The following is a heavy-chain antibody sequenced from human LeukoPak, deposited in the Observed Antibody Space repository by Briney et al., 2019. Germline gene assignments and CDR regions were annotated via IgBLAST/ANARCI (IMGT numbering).Heavy chain of an antibody. CDR3: AREVSGGDYVDY. CDR2: ISSSSGTI. CDR1: GFSFSSYS. J-gene: IGHJ4*02. Sequence: GGSLRLSCAASGFSFSSYSMNWVRQAPGKGLEYISYISSSSGTIYYADSVKGRFTISRDNAKNSLYLQMNSLRDEDTAVYYCAREVSGGDYVDYWGQGTLVTVSS. V-gene: IGHV3-48*02. D-gene: IGHD3-10*01.